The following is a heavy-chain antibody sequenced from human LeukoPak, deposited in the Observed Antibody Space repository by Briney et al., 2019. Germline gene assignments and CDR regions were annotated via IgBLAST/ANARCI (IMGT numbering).Heavy chain of an antibody. CDR3: ATLPYYYDSSGSYYFDY. CDR1: GFTFSSYA. D-gene: IGHD3-22*01. J-gene: IGHJ4*02. V-gene: IGHV3-30*02. Sequence: PGGSLRLSCAASGFTFSSYAMHWVRQAPGKGLEWVALIRHDGSYRYNQDSVKGRFIISRDNSKNTVYLQMNSLRVEDTAVYYCATLPYYYDSSGSYYFDYWGQGTLVTVSS. CDR2: IRHDGSYR.